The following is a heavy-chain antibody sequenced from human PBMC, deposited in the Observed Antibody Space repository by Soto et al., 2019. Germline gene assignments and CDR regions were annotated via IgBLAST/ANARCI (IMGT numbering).Heavy chain of an antibody. Sequence: GGSLRLSCAASGFSFSTYDMDWVRQAPGKAPEWIAHISTTSFIIYYADSVKGRFTISRDNARNSLYLEMKSLRDEDTAVYYCARDRCFDGSCYSASDSWGKGILVTVSS. CDR3: ARDRCFDGSCYSASDS. J-gene: IGHJ5*01. V-gene: IGHV3-48*02. CDR2: ISTTSFII. D-gene: IGHD2-15*01. CDR1: GFSFSTYD.